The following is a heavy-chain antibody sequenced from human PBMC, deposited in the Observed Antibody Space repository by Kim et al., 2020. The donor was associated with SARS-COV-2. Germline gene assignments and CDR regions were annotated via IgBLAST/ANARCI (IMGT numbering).Heavy chain of an antibody. CDR3: ARDNGYVRGSY. Sequence: GGSLRLSCAASGFTVSSNYMSWVRQAPGKGLEWVSVIYSGGSTYYADSVKGRFTISRDNSKNTLYLQMNSLRAEDTAVYYCARDNGYVRGSYWGQGTLVTVSS. D-gene: IGHD3-10*02. CDR1: GFTVSSNY. CDR2: IYSGGST. V-gene: IGHV3-66*02. J-gene: IGHJ4*02.